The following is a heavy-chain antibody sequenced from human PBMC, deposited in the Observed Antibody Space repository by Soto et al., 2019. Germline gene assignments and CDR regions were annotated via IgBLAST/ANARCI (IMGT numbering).Heavy chain of an antibody. CDR3: AKDMKWGGMTTIHYFDS. J-gene: IGHJ4*02. V-gene: IGHV3-9*02. D-gene: IGHD4-17*01. CDR1: GFTADDYA. Sequence: EVQLVESGGGLVQPGRSLRLSCVASGFTADDYAMHWVRQAPGKGLEWVSGFSSNSDTIDYADSVKGRFTISRDNAKNSLFLQMNSLRPEDTALYYCAKDMKWGGMTTIHYFDSWGQGTLVTVSS. CDR2: FSSNSDTI.